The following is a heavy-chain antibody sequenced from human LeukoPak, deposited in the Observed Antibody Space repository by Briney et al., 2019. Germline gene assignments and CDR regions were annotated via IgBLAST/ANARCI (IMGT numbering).Heavy chain of an antibody. CDR2: INWNGGTT. J-gene: IGHJ4*02. D-gene: IGHD5-18*01. V-gene: IGHV3-20*01. CDR3: ARDRSYGSFDY. CDR1: GFTFDDHG. Sequence: GGSLRLSCAASGFTFDDHGMNWVRQAPGKGQEWVSGINWNGGTTGYVDSVKGRFTISRDNAKNSLYLQMNSLRAEDTALYHCARDRSYGSFDYWGQGTLVTVSS.